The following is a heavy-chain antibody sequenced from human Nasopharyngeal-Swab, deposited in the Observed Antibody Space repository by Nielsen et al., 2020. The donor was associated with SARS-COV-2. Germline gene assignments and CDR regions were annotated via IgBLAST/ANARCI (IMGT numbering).Heavy chain of an antibody. CDR1: GFTFSSYW. D-gene: IGHD3-3*01. V-gene: IGHV3-74*01. Sequence: GESLKISCAASGFTFSSYWMHWVRQAPGKGLVWVSRINSDGSSTSYADSVKGRFTISRDNAKTTLYLQMNSLRAEDTAVYYCASRSDYDFWSGYPNRDYYYMDVWGKGTTVTVSS. J-gene: IGHJ6*03. CDR2: INSDGSST. CDR3: ASRSDYDFWSGYPNRDYYYMDV.